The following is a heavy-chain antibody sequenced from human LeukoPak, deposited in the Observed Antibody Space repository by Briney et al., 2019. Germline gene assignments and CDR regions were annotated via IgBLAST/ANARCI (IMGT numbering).Heavy chain of an antibody. CDR2: IYPGDSDT. Sequence: PGESLKISCKGSGYSFTSYWIGWVRQMPGKGLEWMGIIYPGDSDTRYSPSFQGQVTISADKSISTAYLQWSSLKASDTAMYYCARCSGSWRWLQFDAFDIWGQGTMVTVSS. V-gene: IGHV5-51*01. CDR1: GYSFTSYW. CDR3: ARCSGSWRWLQFDAFDI. D-gene: IGHD5-24*01. J-gene: IGHJ3*02.